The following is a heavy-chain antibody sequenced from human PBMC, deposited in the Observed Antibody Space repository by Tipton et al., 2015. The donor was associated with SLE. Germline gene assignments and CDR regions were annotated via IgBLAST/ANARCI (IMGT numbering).Heavy chain of an antibody. CDR3: AKEHSAGWPNFDY. CDR1: GFTFDGYS. Sequence: SLRLSCAASGFTFDGYSMHWVRQPPGKGLEWVSLIRADGSYTYYADSVKGRFTISRDNGKNSLYLQMSSLTTEDTAFYYCAKEHSAGWPNFDYWGQGTLVTVSA. J-gene: IGHJ4*02. D-gene: IGHD6-19*01. CDR2: IRADGSYT. V-gene: IGHV3-43*01.